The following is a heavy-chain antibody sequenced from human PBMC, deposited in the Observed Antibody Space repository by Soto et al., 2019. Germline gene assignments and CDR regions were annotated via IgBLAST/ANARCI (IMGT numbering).Heavy chain of an antibody. D-gene: IGHD1-26*01. J-gene: IGHJ4*02. V-gene: IGHV1-69*12. Sequence: QVQLVQSGAHVKKPGSSVKVSCTASGGTISSYTINWVRQAPVQGLEWMGGSNPSFGTANYAQKFQGRVTITADESTSTAYMELSSLGSEETAVYYCARDRRSIVGGTYYFHSWGQGTMFTVHS. CDR2: SNPSFGTA. CDR3: ARDRRSIVGGTYYFHS. CDR1: GGTISSYT.